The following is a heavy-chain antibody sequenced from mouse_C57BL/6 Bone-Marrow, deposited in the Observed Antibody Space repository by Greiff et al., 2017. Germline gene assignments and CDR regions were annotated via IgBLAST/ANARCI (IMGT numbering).Heavy chain of an antibody. Sequence: VQLQQSGGDLVKPGGSLKLSCAASGFTFSSYGMSWVRQTPDKRLEWVATISSGGSYTYYPDRVKGRFTISRDNAKNTLYLQMSSLKSEDTAMYYCARRGMVKGYFDYWGQGTTLTVSS. J-gene: IGHJ2*01. CDR3: ARRGMVKGYFDY. D-gene: IGHD2-2*01. CDR1: GFTFSSYG. V-gene: IGHV5-6*01. CDR2: ISSGGSYT.